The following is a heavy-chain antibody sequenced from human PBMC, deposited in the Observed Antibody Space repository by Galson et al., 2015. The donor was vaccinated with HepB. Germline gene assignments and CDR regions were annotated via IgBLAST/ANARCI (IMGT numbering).Heavy chain of an antibody. CDR1: GSSFRSYA. Sequence: SVKVSCKASGSSFRSYALHWVRQAPGQRLGWMGWINAGNGNTRYSKKFRGRITLTRDTSAKIAYMELSSLRSEDAAVYYCARAGRFLEWLFTSYYYYMDVWGGGTTVTVSS. J-gene: IGHJ6*03. D-gene: IGHD3-3*01. V-gene: IGHV1-3*01. CDR3: ARAGRFLEWLFTSYYYYMDV. CDR2: INAGNGNT.